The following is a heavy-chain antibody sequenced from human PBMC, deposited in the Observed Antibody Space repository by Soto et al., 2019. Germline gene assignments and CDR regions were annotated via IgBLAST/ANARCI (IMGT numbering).Heavy chain of an antibody. CDR2: IIPIFGNT. CDR3: ARGTVTGSEYNFYYYGMDV. Sequence: QVQLVQSGVEVKKPGSSVKVSCKASGGTLNSYAIDWVRQAPGQGLEWMGGIIPIFGNTYYAQRLQGRVKRTADESTRTAYMELSTLTSEDTAVYYCARGTVTGSEYNFYYYGMDVWGQGPTVIVSS. D-gene: IGHD1-1*01. J-gene: IGHJ6*02. V-gene: IGHV1-69*12. CDR1: GGTLNSYA.